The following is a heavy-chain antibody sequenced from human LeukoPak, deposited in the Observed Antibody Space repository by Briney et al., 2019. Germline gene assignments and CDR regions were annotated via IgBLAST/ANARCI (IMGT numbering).Heavy chain of an antibody. J-gene: IGHJ4*02. V-gene: IGHV1-69*06. D-gene: IGHD5-24*01. Sequence: GSPVKVSCKASGGTFSSYAISWVRQAPGQGLEWMGRIIPIFGTANYAQKFQGRVTITADKSTSTAYMELSSLRSEDTAVYYCARGRMATTFMDYWGQGTLVTVSS. CDR3: ARGRMATTFMDY. CDR1: GGTFSSYA. CDR2: IIPIFGTA.